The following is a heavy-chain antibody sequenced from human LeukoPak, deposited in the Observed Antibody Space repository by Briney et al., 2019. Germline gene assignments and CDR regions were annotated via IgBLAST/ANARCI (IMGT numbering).Heavy chain of an antibody. CDR1: GYTFTGYY. CDR3: ARVGRAIRAAGFGAFDI. CDR2: INPNSGGT. J-gene: IGHJ3*02. V-gene: IGHV1-2*02. Sequence: ASVKVSCKASGYTFTGYYMHWVRQAPGQGLEWMGWINPNSGGTNYAQKFQGRVTMTRDTSISTAYMELSRLRSDDTAVYYCARVGRAIRAAGFGAFDIWGQGTMVTVSS. D-gene: IGHD6-13*01.